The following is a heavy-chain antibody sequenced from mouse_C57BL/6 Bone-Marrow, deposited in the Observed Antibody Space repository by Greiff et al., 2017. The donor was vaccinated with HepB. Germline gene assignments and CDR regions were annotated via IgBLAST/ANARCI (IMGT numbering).Heavy chain of an antibody. CDR1: GFSLSTFGMG. J-gene: IGHJ4*01. V-gene: IGHV8-8*01. CDR3: ARIAPGVTTVVAHYYAMDY. Sequence: QVTLKESGPGILQPSQTLSLTCSFSGFSLSTFGMGVGWIRQPSGKGLEWLAHIWWDDDKYYNPALKSRLTISKDTSKNQVFLKIANVDTADTATYYCARIAPGVTTVVAHYYAMDYWGQGTSVTVSS. CDR2: IWWDDDK. D-gene: IGHD1-1*01.